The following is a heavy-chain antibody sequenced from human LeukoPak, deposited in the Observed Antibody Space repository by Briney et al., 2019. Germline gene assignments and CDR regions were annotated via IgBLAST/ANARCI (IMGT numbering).Heavy chain of an antibody. V-gene: IGHV3-23*01. CDR2: ITADAGTT. CDR1: GFTFSSYA. Sequence: GGSLRLSCAASGFTFSSYAMSWVRQAPGKGLEWVSAITADAGTTYYADSVKGRFTISRDNSKNSLYLQMSSLRAEDAAVYFCAKRSGNAYGPFDLWGQGTLVTVSS. J-gene: IGHJ4*02. CDR3: AKRSGNAYGPFDL. D-gene: IGHD1-1*01.